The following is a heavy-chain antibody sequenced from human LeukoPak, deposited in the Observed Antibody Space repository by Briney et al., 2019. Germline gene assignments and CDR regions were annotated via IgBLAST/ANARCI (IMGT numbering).Heavy chain of an antibody. Sequence: GASVKVSCKASGGTFSSYAISWVRQAPGQGLEWMGGIIPIFGTANYAQKFQGRVTITADESTSTAYMELSSLRSEDTAVYYCARDQTRDYCYGMDVWGQGTTATVSS. V-gene: IGHV1-69*13. CDR3: ARDQTRDYCYGMDV. J-gene: IGHJ6*02. CDR2: IIPIFGTA. CDR1: GGTFSSYA.